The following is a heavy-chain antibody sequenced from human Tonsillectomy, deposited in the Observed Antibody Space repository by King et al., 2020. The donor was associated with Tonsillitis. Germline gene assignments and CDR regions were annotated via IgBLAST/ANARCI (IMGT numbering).Heavy chain of an antibody. D-gene: IGHD3-22*01. CDR2: ISYDGSNK. V-gene: IGHV3-30*18. CDR1: GFTFSSYG. J-gene: IGHJ4*02. Sequence: VQLVESGGGVVQPGRSLRLSCAASGFTFSSYGMHWVRQAPGKGLEWVAVISYDGSNKYYADSVKGRFTISRDNSKNTLYLQMNSLRAEDTAVYYCAKDPRLRPVYFDSSGHEYYFDYWGQGTLVTVSS. CDR3: AKDPRLRPVYFDSSGHEYYFDY.